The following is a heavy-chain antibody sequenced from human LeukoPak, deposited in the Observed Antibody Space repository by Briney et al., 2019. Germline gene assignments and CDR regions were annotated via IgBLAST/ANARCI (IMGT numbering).Heavy chain of an antibody. V-gene: IGHV3-53*01. CDR1: GFTVSSNY. D-gene: IGHD1-26*01. Sequence: GGSLGLSCAASGFTVSSNYMSWVRQAPGKGLEWVSVIYSGGSTYYADSVKGRFTISRDNSKNTLYLQMNSLRAEDTAVYYCARDLAEVGATNPWGQGTLVTVSS. CDR3: ARDLAEVGATNP. J-gene: IGHJ5*02. CDR2: IYSGGST.